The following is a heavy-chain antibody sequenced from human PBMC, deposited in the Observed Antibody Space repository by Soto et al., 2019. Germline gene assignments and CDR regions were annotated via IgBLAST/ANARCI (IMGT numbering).Heavy chain of an antibody. V-gene: IGHV3-15*01. CDR2: IKSKTDGGTK. J-gene: IGHJ4*02. CDR1: GFTFSNAW. D-gene: IGHD2-15*01. Sequence: EVQLVESGGGLVKPGWSLRLSCAASGFTFSNAWMSWVRQAPGQGLEWVGRIKSKTDGGTKDYAAPVKGRFTISRDDSKNTLYLQMNSLTTEDTAVYYCTLNRDSEGGYWGQGTLVTVSS. CDR3: TLNRDSEGGY.